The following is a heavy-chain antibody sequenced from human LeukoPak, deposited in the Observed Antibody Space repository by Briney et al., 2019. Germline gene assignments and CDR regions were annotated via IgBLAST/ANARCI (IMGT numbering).Heavy chain of an antibody. CDR2: VRSKLYGGTT. J-gene: IGHJ4*02. CDR3: VREGCGGDCYKY. CDR1: GFTFDDYT. D-gene: IGHD2-21*02. Sequence: GRSLRLSCTASGFTFDDYTMGWVRQAPGKGLEWVSFVRSKLYGGTTEYAASVKGRFTISRDDSKSIAYLQMNSLKTEDTAVYYCVREGCGGDCYKYWGQGTLVTVSS. V-gene: IGHV3-49*04.